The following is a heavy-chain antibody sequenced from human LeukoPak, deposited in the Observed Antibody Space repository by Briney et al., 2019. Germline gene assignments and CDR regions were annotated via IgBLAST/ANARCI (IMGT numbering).Heavy chain of an antibody. CDR1: GFTFSSYW. CDR3: TRGSGYSPLFDC. D-gene: IGHD2-15*01. Sequence: PGGSLRLSCAASGFTFSSYWMSWVRQAPGKGLEWVTGISWNSANIAYGDSVKGRFTISRDNARNTLYLQMNSLRADDTALYYCTRGSGYSPLFDCWGQGTLVTVSS. V-gene: IGHV3-9*01. CDR2: ISWNSANI. J-gene: IGHJ4*02.